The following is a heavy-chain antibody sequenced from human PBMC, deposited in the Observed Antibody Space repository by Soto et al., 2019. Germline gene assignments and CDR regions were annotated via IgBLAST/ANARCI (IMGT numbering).Heavy chain of an antibody. CDR3: ARGVGRYGSNLDY. J-gene: IGHJ4*02. D-gene: IGHD1-26*01. V-gene: IGHV4-59*01. Sequence: QVQLQESGPGLVKPSETLSLTCTVSGGSISSYCWSWVRQPPGEGLEWIANICNSGGTNYNPSLKCRVDISVAPSRNQFSLKLSSATAADTAVYYCARGVGRYGSNLDYWGQGTLVTVSS. CDR1: GGSISSYC. CDR2: ICNSGGT.